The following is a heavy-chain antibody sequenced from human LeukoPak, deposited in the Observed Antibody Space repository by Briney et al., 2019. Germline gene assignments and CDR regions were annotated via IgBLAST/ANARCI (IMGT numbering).Heavy chain of an antibody. CDR1: GFTFSSYA. D-gene: IGHD5-24*01. Sequence: GGSQRLSCAASGFTFSSYAMHWVRQAPGKGLEWVAVISYDGSNKYYADSVKGRFTISRDNSKNTLYLQMNSLRAEDTAVYYCASGSGGWLQYPFDYWGQGTLVTVSS. J-gene: IGHJ4*02. V-gene: IGHV3-30-3*01. CDR2: ISYDGSNK. CDR3: ASGSGGWLQYPFDY.